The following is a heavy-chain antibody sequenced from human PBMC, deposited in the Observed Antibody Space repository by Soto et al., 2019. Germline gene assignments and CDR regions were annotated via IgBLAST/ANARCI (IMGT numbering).Heavy chain of an antibody. Sequence: TSETLSLTCTVSGGSISSYYWSWIRQPPGKGLEWIGYIYYSGSTNYNPSLKSRVTISVDTSKNQFSLKLSSVTAADTAVYYCARSTTKYGMDVWGQGTTVTV. D-gene: IGHD1-1*01. V-gene: IGHV4-59*08. J-gene: IGHJ6*02. CDR1: GGSISSYY. CDR3: ARSTTKYGMDV. CDR2: IYYSGST.